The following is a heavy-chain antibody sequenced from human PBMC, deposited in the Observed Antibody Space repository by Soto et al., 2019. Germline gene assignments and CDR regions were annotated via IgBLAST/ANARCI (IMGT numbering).Heavy chain of an antibody. CDR1: GDSVTSGNYY. Sequence: SETLSLTCTVSGDSVTSGNYYWSWIRQPPGKGLEWIGHIYYSGSTNYSPSLKSRVTISLDTSNNQFSLKVTSVTAADTAVYYCAMIPVDTYMIHRFDPWGQGTLVTVSS. CDR3: AMIPVDTYMIHRFDP. CDR2: IYYSGST. D-gene: IGHD3-16*01. J-gene: IGHJ5*01. V-gene: IGHV4-61*01.